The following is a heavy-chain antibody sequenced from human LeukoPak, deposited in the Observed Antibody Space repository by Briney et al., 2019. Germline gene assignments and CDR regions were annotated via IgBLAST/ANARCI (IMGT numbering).Heavy chain of an antibody. CDR2: INHSGST. CDR3: ARGVVVPAASGGNNWFDP. CDR1: GGSFSGYH. Sequence: SETLSLTCAVYGGSFSGYHWRWIPQPPGKGLEWIGEINHSGSTNYNPSLKSRVTISVDTSKNQFSLKLSSVTAADTAVYYCARGVVVPAASGGNNWFDPWGQGTLVTVSS. D-gene: IGHD2-2*01. J-gene: IGHJ5*02. V-gene: IGHV4-34*01.